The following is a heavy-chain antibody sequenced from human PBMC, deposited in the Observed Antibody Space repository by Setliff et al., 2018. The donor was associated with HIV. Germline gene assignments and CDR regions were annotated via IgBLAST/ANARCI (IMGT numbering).Heavy chain of an antibody. V-gene: IGHV1-18*04. J-gene: IGHJ4*02. Sequence: ASVKVSCKASGYSLANYASSWVRQVPGHGLEWMGWMSGNNGNTKSAPKVQGRLTLATDISTGTAYMELMGLTSDDTGVYYCARDGFYYGPGGFHNGGLDYWGQGTPVTVSS. CDR2: MSGNNGNT. CDR1: GYSLANYA. D-gene: IGHD3-10*01. CDR3: ARDGFYYGPGGFHNGGLDY.